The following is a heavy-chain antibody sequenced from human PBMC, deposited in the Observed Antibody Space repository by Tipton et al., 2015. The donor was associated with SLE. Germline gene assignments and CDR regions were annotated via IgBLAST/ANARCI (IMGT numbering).Heavy chain of an antibody. V-gene: IGHV4-59*11. CDR3: ARSSPGDLSGMDV. CDR1: GGSISSHY. Sequence: GLVKPSETLSLTCTVSGGSISSHYWSWIRQPPGKGLEWIGYIYYSGSTNYNPSLKSRVTISVDTSKNQFSLKLSSVTAADTAVYYCARSSPGDLSGMDVWGQGTTVTVSS. CDR2: IYYSGST. J-gene: IGHJ6*02. D-gene: IGHD2-21*01.